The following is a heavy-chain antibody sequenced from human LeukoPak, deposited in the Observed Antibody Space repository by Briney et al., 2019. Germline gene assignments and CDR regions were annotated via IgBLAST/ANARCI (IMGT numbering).Heavy chain of an antibody. J-gene: IGHJ3*02. CDR2: IYYTGIT. CDR1: GGSISSYY. Sequence: SETLSLTCTVSGGSISSYYWSWIRQPPGKGLEWIGYIYYTGITNYNPSLQSRVTISVDTSKNQFSLKLSSVTAADTAVYYCARPHSGTFPRYAFDIWAQGTMVTVSS. D-gene: IGHD1-26*01. CDR3: ARPHSGTFPRYAFDI. V-gene: IGHV4-59*01.